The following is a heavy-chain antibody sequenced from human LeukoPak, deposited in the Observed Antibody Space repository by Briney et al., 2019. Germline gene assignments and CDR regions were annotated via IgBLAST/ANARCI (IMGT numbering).Heavy chain of an antibody. V-gene: IGHV4-34*01. CDR3: ARRRQWLLTSRPYYYMDV. CDR1: GGSFSGYY. D-gene: IGHD3-22*01. CDR2: INHSGST. Sequence: PSETLSLTCAVYGGSFSGYYWSWIRQPPGKGLEWIGEINHSGSTNYNPSLKSRVTISVDTSKNQFSLKLSSVTAADTAVYYCARRRQWLLTSRPYYYMDVWGKGTTVTISS. J-gene: IGHJ6*03.